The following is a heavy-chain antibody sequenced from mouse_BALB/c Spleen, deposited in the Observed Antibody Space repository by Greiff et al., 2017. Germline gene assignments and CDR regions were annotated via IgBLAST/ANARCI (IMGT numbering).Heavy chain of an antibody. CDR1: GFNIKDTY. V-gene: IGHV14-3*02. J-gene: IGHJ4*01. D-gene: IGHD1-2*01. CDR2: IDPANGNT. Sequence: EVKLMESGAELVKPGASVKLSCTASGFNIKDTYMHWVKQRPEQGLEWIGRIDPANGNTKYDPKFQGKATITADTSSNTAYLQLSSLTSEDTAVYYCAKGVITTALYAMDYWGQGTSVTVSS. CDR3: AKGVITTALYAMDY.